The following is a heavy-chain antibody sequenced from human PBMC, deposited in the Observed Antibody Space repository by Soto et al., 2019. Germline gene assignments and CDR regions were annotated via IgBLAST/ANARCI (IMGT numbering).Heavy chain of an antibody. CDR2: ISYDGSNK. CDR3: ARKAARDLPYYYGMDV. Sequence: PGGSLRLSCAASGFTFSSYAMHWVRQAPGKGLEWVAVISYDGSNKYYADSVKGRFTISRDNSKNTLYLQMNSLRAEDTAVYYCARKAARDLPYYYGMDVWGQGTTVTVSS. D-gene: IGHD6-6*01. CDR1: GFTFSSYA. J-gene: IGHJ6*02. V-gene: IGHV3-30-3*01.